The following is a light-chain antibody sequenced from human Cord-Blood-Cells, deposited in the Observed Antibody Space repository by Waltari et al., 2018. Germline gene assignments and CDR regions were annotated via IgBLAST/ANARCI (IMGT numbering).Light chain of an antibody. J-gene: IGLJ2*01. CDR3: AAWDDSLSGVV. CDR1: SSNFGSNY. CDR2: RNN. Sequence: QSVLTQPPSASGTPGQRVTISCSGSSSNFGSNYVYWYQQLPGTAPKLLIYRNNQRTSGVPDRFSGSKSGTSASLAISGLRSEDEADYYCAAWDDSLSGVVFGGGTKLTVL. V-gene: IGLV1-47*01.